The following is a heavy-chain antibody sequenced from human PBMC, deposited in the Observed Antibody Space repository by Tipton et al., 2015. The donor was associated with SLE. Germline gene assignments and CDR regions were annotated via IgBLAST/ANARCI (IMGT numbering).Heavy chain of an antibody. Sequence: TLSLTCTVSGGPLTSSHSFWGWIRQTPGKGLEWIGNIFYSGTTYYNPSLKSRVTISVDTSKNQFSLKLSSVTAADTAVYYCARRYSSSWYERGLDYWGQGTLVTVSS. J-gene: IGHJ4*02. CDR1: GGPLTSSHSF. D-gene: IGHD6-13*01. CDR2: IFYSGTT. V-gene: IGHV4-39*07. CDR3: ARRYSSSWYERGLDY.